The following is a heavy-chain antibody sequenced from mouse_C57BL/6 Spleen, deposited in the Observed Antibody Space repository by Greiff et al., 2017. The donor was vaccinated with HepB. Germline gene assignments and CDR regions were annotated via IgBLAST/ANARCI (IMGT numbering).Heavy chain of an antibody. D-gene: IGHD2-3*01. V-gene: IGHV6-3*01. J-gene: IGHJ1*03. CDR3: TRRLLRYFDV. CDR2: IRLKSDNYAT. CDR1: GFTFSNYW. Sequence: EVKVEESGGGLVQPGGSMKLSCVASGFTFSNYWMNWVRQSPEKGLEWVAQIRLKSDNYATHYAESVKGRFTISRDDSKSSVYLQMNNLRAEDSGIYYCTRRLLRYFDVWGTGTTVTVSS.